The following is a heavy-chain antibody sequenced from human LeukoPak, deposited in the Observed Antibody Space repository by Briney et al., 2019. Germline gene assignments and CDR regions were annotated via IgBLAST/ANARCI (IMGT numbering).Heavy chain of an antibody. CDR3: AELGITMIGGV. D-gene: IGHD3-10*02. CDR1: GFTFSSYG. V-gene: IGHV3-23*01. CDR2: ISGSGGST. Sequence: GGSLRLSCAASGFTFSSYGMSWVRQAPGQGLEWVSAISGSGGSTYYADSVKGRFTISRDNAKNSLYLQMNSLRAEDTAVYYCAELGITMIGGVWGKGTTVTISS. J-gene: IGHJ6*04.